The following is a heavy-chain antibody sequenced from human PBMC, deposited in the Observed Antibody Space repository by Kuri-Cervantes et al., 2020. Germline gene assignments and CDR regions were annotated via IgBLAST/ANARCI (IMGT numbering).Heavy chain of an antibody. CDR1: GYSFTSYW. CDR2: IYPGDSDT. J-gene: IGHJ4*02. Sequence: GESLKISCKGSGYSFTSYWIGWVRQMPGKGLEWMGIIYPGDSDTRYSPSFQGQVTISADKSISTAYLQWSSLKASDTAMYYCARVGCSGGSCYSFFYYWGQGTLVTVSS. V-gene: IGHV5-51*01. D-gene: IGHD2-15*01. CDR3: ARVGCSGGSCYSFFYY.